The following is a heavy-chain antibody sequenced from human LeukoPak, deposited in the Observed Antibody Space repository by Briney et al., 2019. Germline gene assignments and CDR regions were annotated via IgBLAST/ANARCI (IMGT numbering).Heavy chain of an antibody. J-gene: IGHJ1*01. D-gene: IGHD2/OR15-2a*01. Sequence: GGSLRISCRGSGTAFPSSWMGWVRQIPGKGWEWLGIIYPGDSDTRYSPSFQGQVTISADKSISTAYLQWSSLKASDTAMYYCARLYGDYLTEYFQHWGQGTLVTVSS. CDR1: GTAFPSSW. CDR3: ARLYGDYLTEYFQH. CDR2: IYPGDSDT. V-gene: IGHV5-51*03.